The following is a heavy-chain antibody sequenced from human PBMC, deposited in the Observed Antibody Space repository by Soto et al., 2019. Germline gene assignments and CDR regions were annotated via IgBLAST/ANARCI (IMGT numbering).Heavy chain of an antibody. CDR3: ARDQKAVRGSGTDY. Sequence: PGGSLRLSCAASGFTFSSYSMNWVRQAPGKGLEWVSSISSSSSYIYYADSVKGRFTISRDNAKNSLYLQMNSLRAEDTAVYYCARDQKAVRGSGTDYWGQGTLVTVSS. V-gene: IGHV3-21*01. D-gene: IGHD3-10*01. CDR1: GFTFSSYS. CDR2: ISSSSSYI. J-gene: IGHJ4*02.